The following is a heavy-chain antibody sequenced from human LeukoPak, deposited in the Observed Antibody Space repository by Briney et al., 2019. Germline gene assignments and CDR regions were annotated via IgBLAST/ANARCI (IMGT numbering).Heavy chain of an antibody. D-gene: IGHD6-19*01. CDR2: INTNTGNP. V-gene: IGHV7-4-1*02. CDR1: GYTFTSYT. J-gene: IGHJ6*03. Sequence: ASVKVSCKASGYTFTSYTVNWVRQAPGQGLEWMGWINTNTGNPTYAQGFTGRFVFSLDTSVSTAYLQISSLKAEDTVVYYCARVRNGVPIAVADYYMDVWGKGTTVTVSS. CDR3: ARVRNGVPIAVADYYMDV.